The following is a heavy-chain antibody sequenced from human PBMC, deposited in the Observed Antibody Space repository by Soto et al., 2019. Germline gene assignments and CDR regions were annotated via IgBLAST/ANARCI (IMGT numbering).Heavy chain of an antibody. J-gene: IGHJ6*02. Sequence: GASVKVSCKASGYTFTSYYMHWVRQAPGQGLEWMGIINPSGGSTSYAQQSQGRVTMTRETPTRTVYMELSSLRSEDTAVYYCARVLGQLAPYYYGMDVWGQGTTVTVSS. CDR1: GYTFTSYY. CDR3: ARVLGQLAPYYYGMDV. D-gene: IGHD6-6*01. V-gene: IGHV1-46*01. CDR2: INPSGGST.